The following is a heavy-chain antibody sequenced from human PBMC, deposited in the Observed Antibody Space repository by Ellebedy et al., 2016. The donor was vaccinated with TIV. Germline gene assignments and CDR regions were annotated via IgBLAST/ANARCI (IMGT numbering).Heavy chain of an antibody. Sequence: GGSLRLXCKGSGYSFTSYWIGWVRQMPGKGLEWMGIIYPGDSDTRYSPSFQGQVTISADKSISTAYLQWSSLKASDTAMYYCARPRYSSSWWSFDPWGQGTLVTVSS. D-gene: IGHD6-13*01. CDR2: IYPGDSDT. J-gene: IGHJ5*02. V-gene: IGHV5-51*01. CDR1: GYSFTSYW. CDR3: ARPRYSSSWWSFDP.